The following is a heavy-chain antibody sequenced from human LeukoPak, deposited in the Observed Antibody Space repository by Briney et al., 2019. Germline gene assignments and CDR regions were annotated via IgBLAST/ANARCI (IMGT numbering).Heavy chain of an antibody. CDR2: IKPKPFGGTS. CDR1: TFTFGDYP. V-gene: IGHV3-49*04. Sequence: GGSLRLSCTSATFTFGDYPLSWVRQAPGRGLEWITFIKPKPFGGTSEYAASVKGRFTISRDDSKSIAYLQMNSLKTEDTAVYYCIRGYCTSTNCYLPYWGQGTLVTVSS. CDR3: IRGYCTSTNCYLPY. J-gene: IGHJ4*02. D-gene: IGHD2-2*01.